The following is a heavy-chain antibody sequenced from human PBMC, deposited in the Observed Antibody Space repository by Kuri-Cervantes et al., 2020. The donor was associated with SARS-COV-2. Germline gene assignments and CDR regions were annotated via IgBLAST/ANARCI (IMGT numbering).Heavy chain of an antibody. CDR2: ISYSGENT. V-gene: IGHV3-23*01. Sequence: GESLKISCAASAFTFNNYGMSWVRQAPGKGLEWVAIISYSGENTYYADSVKGRFTISRDNSKNTMYLQMNSVRAEDTALYYCAKGISVEKARVGENWGQGTLVTVSS. CDR3: AKGISVEKARVGEN. J-gene: IGHJ4*02. CDR1: AFTFNNYG. D-gene: IGHD5-24*01.